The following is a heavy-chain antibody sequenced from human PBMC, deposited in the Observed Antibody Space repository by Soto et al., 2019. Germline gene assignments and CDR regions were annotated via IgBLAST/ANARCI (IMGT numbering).Heavy chain of an antibody. V-gene: IGHV4-59*13. CDR2: SNNSGST. Sequence: QVELQESGPGLVKPSETLSLTCTVSGGSMTSYHWTWIRQPPGKGLEWIGYSNNSGSTNYNPSLRSRFALSVDTSKNLVSLKLSAVTAAEAAVSSGARMGWPPGPLGQGTLVTVSS. CDR1: GGSMTSYH. J-gene: IGHJ5*02. CDR3: ARMGWPPGP.